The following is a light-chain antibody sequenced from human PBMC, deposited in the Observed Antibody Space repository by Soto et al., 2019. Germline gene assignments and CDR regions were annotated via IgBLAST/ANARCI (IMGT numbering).Light chain of an antibody. CDR1: SSDVGGYNY. CDR3: SSYAGSNNYV. Sequence: QSVLTQPPSASGSPGQSVTIPCTGTSSDVGGYNYISWCQQHPGKAPKLMIYEVSKRPSGVPDRFSGSKSGNTASLTVSGLQAEDEAGYFCSSYAGSNNYVFGTGTKVTVL. J-gene: IGLJ1*01. CDR2: EVS. V-gene: IGLV2-8*01.